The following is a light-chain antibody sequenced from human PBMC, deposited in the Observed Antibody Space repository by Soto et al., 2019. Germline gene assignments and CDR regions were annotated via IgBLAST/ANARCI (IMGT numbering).Light chain of an antibody. CDR3: RQYGSSRT. CDR1: QSVSSSY. CDR2: GAS. J-gene: IGKJ1*01. Sequence: EIVLTQSPGTLSLSPGERATLSCRASQSVSSSYLAWYQQKPGQAPRLLIYGASSRATGIPDRFSGSGSGTDFDLTISRLEPEDFGVYYCRQYGSSRTFGQGNKVEIK. V-gene: IGKV3-20*01.